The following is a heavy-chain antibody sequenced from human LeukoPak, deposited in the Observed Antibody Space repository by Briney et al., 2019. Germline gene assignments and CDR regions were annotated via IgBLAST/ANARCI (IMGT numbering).Heavy chain of an antibody. J-gene: IGHJ4*02. CDR1: GGSISSGDYY. V-gene: IGHV4-30-4*08. Sequence: PSQTLSLTCTVSGGSISSGDYYWRWIRQPPGKGLEWIGYIYYSGSTYYNPSLKSRVTISVDTSKNQFSLKLNSVTAADTAVYYCARAAAGTGNFDYWGQGTLVTVSS. CDR2: IYYSGST. D-gene: IGHD6-13*01. CDR3: ARAAAGTGNFDY.